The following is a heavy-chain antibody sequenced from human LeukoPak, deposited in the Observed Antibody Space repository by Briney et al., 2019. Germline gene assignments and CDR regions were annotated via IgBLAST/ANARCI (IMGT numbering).Heavy chain of an antibody. Sequence: PGGSLRLSCAASGFTFSSYAMSWVRQAPGKGLEWVSAISGSGGRTYYADSVKGRFTISRDNSKNTLHLQMNSLRGEDTAVYYCAKDRYCSGGSCSGGADYWGQGTLVTVSS. V-gene: IGHV3-23*01. CDR2: ISGSGGRT. J-gene: IGHJ4*02. CDR3: AKDRYCSGGSCSGGADY. CDR1: GFTFSSYA. D-gene: IGHD2-15*01.